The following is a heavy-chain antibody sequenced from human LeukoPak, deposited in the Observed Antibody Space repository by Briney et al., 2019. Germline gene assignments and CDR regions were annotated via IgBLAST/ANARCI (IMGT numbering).Heavy chain of an antibody. CDR1: GFTFSSYA. Sequence: PGGSLRLSCAASGFTFSSYAMNWVRQAPGKGLEWVSSISSSSTYIYYADSVKGRFTISRDNAKNSLYLQMKSLRAEDTAVYYCARDHPYGSGSYDFDYWGQGTLVTVSS. CDR3: ARDHPYGSGSYDFDY. J-gene: IGHJ4*02. CDR2: ISSSSTYI. D-gene: IGHD3-10*01. V-gene: IGHV3-21*01.